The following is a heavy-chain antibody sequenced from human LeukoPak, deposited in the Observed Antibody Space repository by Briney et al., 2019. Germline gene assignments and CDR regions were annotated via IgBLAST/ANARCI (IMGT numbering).Heavy chain of an antibody. CDR3: AKYSGSYGGGYYYMDV. Sequence: GGSLRLSCAASGFTFSSYGMHWVRQAPGKGLEWVAFIRYDGSNKYYADSVKGRFTISRDNSKNTLYLQMNSLRAEDTAVYYCAKYSGSYGGGYYYMDVWGKGTTVTVSS. V-gene: IGHV3-30*02. D-gene: IGHD1-26*01. CDR1: GFTFSSYG. J-gene: IGHJ6*03. CDR2: IRYDGSNK.